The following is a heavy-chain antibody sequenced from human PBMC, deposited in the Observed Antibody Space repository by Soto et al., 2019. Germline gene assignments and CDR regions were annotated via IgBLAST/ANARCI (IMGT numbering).Heavy chain of an antibody. V-gene: IGHV3-33*01. CDR3: SRWGRDMDV. D-gene: IGHD3-10*01. Sequence: QVQLVESGGGVVQPGRSLRLSCAATGFNFSSYGMHWVRQAPGKGLEWVAVIWYHGRSQFYADSVQGRFTISRDNSKNTLYLHMNSLRAEDTAVYYCSRWGRDMDVWGQGPTVNVSS. J-gene: IGHJ6*02. CDR2: IWYHGRSQ. CDR1: GFNFSSYG.